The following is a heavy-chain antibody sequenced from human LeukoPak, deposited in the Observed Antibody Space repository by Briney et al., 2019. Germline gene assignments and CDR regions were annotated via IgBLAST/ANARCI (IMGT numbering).Heavy chain of an antibody. Sequence: GGSLRLSCAASGFTFSSYAMSWVRQAPGKGLECGSAISGSGGSTYYADSVKGRFTISRDNSKNTLYLQMNSLRAEDTAVYYCAKGDYDFWSGLPFFDYWGQGTLVTVSS. V-gene: IGHV3-23*01. CDR2: ISGSGGST. J-gene: IGHJ4*02. CDR3: AKGDYDFWSGLPFFDY. D-gene: IGHD3-3*01. CDR1: GFTFSSYA.